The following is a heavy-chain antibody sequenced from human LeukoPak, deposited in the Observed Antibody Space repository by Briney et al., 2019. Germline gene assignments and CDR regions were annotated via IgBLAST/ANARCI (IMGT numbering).Heavy chain of an antibody. Sequence: TGGSLRLSCAASGFTFSDYYMSWVRQAPGKGLEWVSGITWNSDTIAYADSVKGRFTISRDNAKNSLYLQMNSLRADDTALYYRAKASAAVVVNRYYFDYWGKGTLVTVSS. CDR1: GFTFSDYY. CDR3: AKASAAVVVNRYYFDY. V-gene: IGHV3-9*01. CDR2: ITWNSDTI. D-gene: IGHD6-19*01. J-gene: IGHJ4*02.